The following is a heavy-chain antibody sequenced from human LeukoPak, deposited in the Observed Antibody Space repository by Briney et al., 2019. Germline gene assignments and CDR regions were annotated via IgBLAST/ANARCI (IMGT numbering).Heavy chain of an antibody. V-gene: IGHV3-74*01. J-gene: IGHJ3*02. CDR3: ARDSPNYSKGAIDI. D-gene: IGHD1-7*01. Sequence: GGSLRLSCAASGFTFSSHGMHWVRQAPGKGLVWVAHVSTDGTSTSSVDSVKGRFTISRDNAKNTLCLQMNSLRAEDTAVYYCARDSPNYSKGAIDIWGQGTMVTVSS. CDR2: VSTDGTST. CDR1: GFTFSSHG.